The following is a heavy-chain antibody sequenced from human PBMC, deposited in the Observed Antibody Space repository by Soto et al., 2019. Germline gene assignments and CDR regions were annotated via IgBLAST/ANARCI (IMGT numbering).Heavy chain of an antibody. CDR1: GGSISSYY. Sequence: SETLSLTCTVSGGSISSYYWSWIRQPAGKGPEWIGRIYTSGSTNYNPSLKSRVTMSVDTSKNQFSLKLSSVTAADTAVYYCARGDYYGSGSYYPYYYYYGMDVWGQGTTVTVSS. V-gene: IGHV4-4*07. CDR2: IYTSGST. D-gene: IGHD3-10*01. CDR3: ARGDYYGSGSYYPYYYYYGMDV. J-gene: IGHJ6*02.